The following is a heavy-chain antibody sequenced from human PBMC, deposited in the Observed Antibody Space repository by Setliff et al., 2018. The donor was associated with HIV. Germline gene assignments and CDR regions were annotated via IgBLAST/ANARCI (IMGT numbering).Heavy chain of an antibody. CDR1: GDSINTHY. CDR3: ARQPLYNDYDWRSYYFDY. CDR2: ISHSGNT. V-gene: IGHV4-59*08. J-gene: IGHJ4*02. D-gene: IGHD5-12*01. Sequence: ETLSLTCTVSGDSINTHYWSWIRQPPGKGLEWIGCISHSGNTNFNPSLNSRVTISLDTSKNQFSLRLTSLTAADTAIYYCARQPLYNDYDWRSYYFDYWGQGSLVTVSS.